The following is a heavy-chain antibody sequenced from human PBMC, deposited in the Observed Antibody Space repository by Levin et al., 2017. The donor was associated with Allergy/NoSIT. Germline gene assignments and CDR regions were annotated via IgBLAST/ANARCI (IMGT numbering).Heavy chain of an antibody. CDR3: AKVHNRGYSDYGDHHYGMDA. V-gene: IGHV3-30*04. Sequence: GESLKISCAASGFTFRNYAIHWVRQAPGKGLEWVAVMSYDGTKTYYAESVRGRFTISRDTSKNTLYLQMNSLRAEDTAVYYCAKVHNRGYSDYGDHHYGMDAWGPGTTVTVSS. D-gene: IGHD5-12*01. CDR1: GFTFRNYA. J-gene: IGHJ6*02. CDR2: MSYDGTKT.